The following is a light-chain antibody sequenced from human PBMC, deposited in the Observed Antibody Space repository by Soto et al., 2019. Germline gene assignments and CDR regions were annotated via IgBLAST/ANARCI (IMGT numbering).Light chain of an antibody. Sequence: DIVMTQSPDSLAVSLGERATINCKASQSVLYSSNNKNYLAWYHQKPGQPPNLLIYWASTRESGVPDRFSGSGSGTDFTLTISSLQAEDVAVYYCQQYYTTLVTFGGGTKVEIK. J-gene: IGKJ4*01. CDR3: QQYYTTLVT. CDR1: QSVLYSSNNKNY. CDR2: WAS. V-gene: IGKV4-1*01.